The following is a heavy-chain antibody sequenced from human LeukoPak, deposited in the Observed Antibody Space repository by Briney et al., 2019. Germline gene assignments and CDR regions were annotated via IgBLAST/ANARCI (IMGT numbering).Heavy chain of an antibody. CDR2: MNPNSGGT. CDR1: GYIFTGFY. J-gene: IGHJ5*02. CDR3: VRRSASGWPFGA. V-gene: IGHV1-2*02. Sequence: ASMKVSCKASGYIFTGFYLHWVRQAPGQGIQWLGWMNPNSGGTNYAPRFQDRVTMTRDTSINTAYMELSSLISDDTAVYYCVRRSASGWPFGAWGQGTLVTVSS. D-gene: IGHD6-19*01.